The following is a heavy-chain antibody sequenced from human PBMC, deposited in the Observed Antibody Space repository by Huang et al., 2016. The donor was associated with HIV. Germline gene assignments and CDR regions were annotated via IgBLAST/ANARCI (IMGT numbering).Heavy chain of an antibody. CDR2: ITPGGRTI. D-gene: IGHD6-25*01. V-gene: IGHV3-11*04. Sequence: QVQLVESGGGLVKPGGSLRLSCTAAGFYLGDYYMRWFRQAPGKGLGWISYITPGGRTIHYSDSVKGRFTISRDNAKNALYLEMNSLRVDDTAVYYCARDGGGVAADYDHWGQGTLVAVSS. CDR1: GFYLGDYY. J-gene: IGHJ4*02. CDR3: ARDGGGVAADYDH.